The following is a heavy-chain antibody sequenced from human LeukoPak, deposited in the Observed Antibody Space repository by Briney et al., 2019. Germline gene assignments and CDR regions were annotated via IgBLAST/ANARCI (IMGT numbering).Heavy chain of an antibody. J-gene: IGHJ6*03. CDR3: AKLGGQELHNYYVAV. V-gene: IGHV3-23*01. Sequence: PGGSLRLSCAASGFTFSSYAMSWVRQAPGEGLEWVSGIIDSGESTYYANFAKGRFTISRDNSNNTLYLQMNSLRAEDTAVYYCAKLGGQELHNYYVAVCGKGTTVAVSS. CDR2: IIDSGEST. D-gene: IGHD3-16*01. CDR1: GFTFSSYA.